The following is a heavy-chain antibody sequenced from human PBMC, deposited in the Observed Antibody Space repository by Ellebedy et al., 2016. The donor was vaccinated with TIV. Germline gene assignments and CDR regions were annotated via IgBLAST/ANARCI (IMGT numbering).Heavy chain of an antibody. V-gene: IGHV6-1*01. Sequence: MPSETLSLTCAISGDSVSSKSAAWTWLRQSPWRGLECLGRTYYRSKWYNEYAVSVESRITINSVTSKNQFSLQLSSVTPEDTAIYYCAREIRAYDSWGQGTLVTVSS. CDR1: GDSVSSKSAA. CDR2: TYYRSKWYN. J-gene: IGHJ4*02. CDR3: AREIRAYDS.